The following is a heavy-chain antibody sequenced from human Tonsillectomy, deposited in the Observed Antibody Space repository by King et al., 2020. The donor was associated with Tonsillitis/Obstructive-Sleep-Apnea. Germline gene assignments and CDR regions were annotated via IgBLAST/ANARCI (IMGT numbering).Heavy chain of an antibody. J-gene: IGHJ6*03. V-gene: IGHV3-74*01. D-gene: IGHD3-3*01. CDR2: INNDGSST. CDR1: GFTFSSYW. Sequence: VQLVESGGGLVQPGGSLRLSCAASGFTFSSYWMHWVRHAPGKGLVWVSRINNDGSSTSYADSVKGRFTISRDNAKNTLYLQMNSLRAEDTAVYYCARDRGDFWSGYNYYYMDVWGKGTTVTVSS. CDR3: ARDRGDFWSGYNYYYMDV.